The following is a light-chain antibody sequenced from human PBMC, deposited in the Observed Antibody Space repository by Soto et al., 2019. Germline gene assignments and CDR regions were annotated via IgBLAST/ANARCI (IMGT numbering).Light chain of an antibody. V-gene: IGKV1-5*01. J-gene: IGKJ2*01. Sequence: DIQMTQAPSTLSASVGNRVTFTCRASQSISCRLAWYQQKPGRAPKLLIFDASSVGSGVPSRFSGSGSGTEFTLTISSLQPDDLATSYCQQYNDYSPYTCGQGTKLEI. CDR1: QSISCR. CDR3: QQYNDYSPYT. CDR2: DAS.